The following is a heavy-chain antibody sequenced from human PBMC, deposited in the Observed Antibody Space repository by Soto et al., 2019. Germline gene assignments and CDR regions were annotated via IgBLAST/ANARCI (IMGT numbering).Heavy chain of an antibody. J-gene: IGHJ4*02. CDR2: INPNSGGT. V-gene: IGHV1-2*04. Sequence: ASVKVSCKASGYTFTGYYMHWVRQAPGQGLEWMGWINPNSGGTNYAQKFQGWVTMTRDTSTSTVYMELSSLRSEDTAVYYCARGLSSTSRILGYWGQGTLVTVSS. D-gene: IGHD2-2*01. CDR1: GYTFTGYY. CDR3: ARGLSSTSRILGY.